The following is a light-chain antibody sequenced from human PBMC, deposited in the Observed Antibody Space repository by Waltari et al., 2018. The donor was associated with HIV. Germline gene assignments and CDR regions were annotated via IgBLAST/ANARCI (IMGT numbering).Light chain of an antibody. CDR1: QSSGDQ. V-gene: IGKV3-15*01. CDR3: QQYANWPPIT. Sequence: EVVLTQSPATLSVSPVETATVSCRASQSSGDQLAWYQQNHGQAPRRLIYGSSTRATGCPARFSGSGSGTNFTLTIGSLQSEDSGVYYCQQYANWPPITFGQGTRLEIK. J-gene: IGKJ5*01. CDR2: GSS.